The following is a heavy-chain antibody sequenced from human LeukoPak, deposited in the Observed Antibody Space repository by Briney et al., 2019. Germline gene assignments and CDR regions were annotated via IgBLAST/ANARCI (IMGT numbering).Heavy chain of an antibody. CDR2: IYTSGST. J-gene: IGHJ6*02. CDR3: AREGQPPHDRYGMDV. V-gene: IGHV4-4*07. Sequence: SETLSLTCTVSGGSISSYYWSWIRQPAGKGLEWIGRIYTSGSTNYNPSLKSRVTMSVDTSKNQFSLKLSSATAADTAVYYCAREGQPPHDRYGMDVWGQGTTVTVSS. D-gene: IGHD1-14*01. CDR1: GGSISSYY.